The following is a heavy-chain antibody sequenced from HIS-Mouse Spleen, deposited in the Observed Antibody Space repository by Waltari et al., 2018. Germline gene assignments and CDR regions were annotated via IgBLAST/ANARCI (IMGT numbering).Heavy chain of an antibody. CDR2: IYYSGST. V-gene: IGHV4-39*07. Sequence: QLQLQESGPGLVTPSETLSRTCPVPGGSISRSSYYWGRIRQPPGKGLEWIGSIYYSGSTYYNPSLKSRVTISVDTSKNQFSLKLSSVTAADTAVYYCAREIPYSSSWYDWYFDLWGRGTLVTVSS. CDR3: AREIPYSSSWYDWYFDL. CDR1: GGSISRSSYY. J-gene: IGHJ2*01. D-gene: IGHD6-13*01.